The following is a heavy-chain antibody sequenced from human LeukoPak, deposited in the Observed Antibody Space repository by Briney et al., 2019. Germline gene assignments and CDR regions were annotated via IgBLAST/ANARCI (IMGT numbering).Heavy chain of an antibody. CDR1: GYTFTNNW. D-gene: IGHD5-12*01. CDR3: ARGGVDIVATIIGPHDY. V-gene: IGHV1-46*01. J-gene: IGHJ4*02. Sequence: ASVKVSCKAFGYTFTNNWMHWVRQAPGQGPEWMGLISPTGGSTAYAQKFQGRVTLTRDMSTSTDYLELSSLRSEDTAVYYCARGGVDIVATIIGPHDYWGQGTLVTVSS. CDR2: ISPTGGST.